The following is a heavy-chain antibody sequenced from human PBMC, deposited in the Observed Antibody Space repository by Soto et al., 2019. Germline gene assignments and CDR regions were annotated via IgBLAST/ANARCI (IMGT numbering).Heavy chain of an antibody. V-gene: IGHV3-15*07. CDR2: VKSKNDGGTT. Sequence: GGSLRLSCAASGFTFSNAWINWVRQAPGKGLEWVGRVKSKNDGGTTDFAAPVKGRFAISRDDSKNMVYLEMNSLQTEDTAIYYCTTDSYFTSIILRYDYWGDGTLVTVSS. D-gene: IGHD2-2*01. CDR3: TTDSYFTSIILRYDY. CDR1: GFTFSNAW. J-gene: IGHJ4*01.